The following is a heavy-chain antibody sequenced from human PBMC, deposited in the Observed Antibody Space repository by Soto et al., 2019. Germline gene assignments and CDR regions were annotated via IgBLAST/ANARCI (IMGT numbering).Heavy chain of an antibody. D-gene: IGHD3-3*01. Sequence: SETLSLTCTVSGGSISSYYWSWIRQPPGKGLEWIGYIYYSGSTNYNPSLKSRVTISVDTSKNQFSLKLSSVTAADTAVYYCARAESFITIFGVVTPDYFDYWGQGTLVTVSS. CDR3: ARAESFITIFGVVTPDYFDY. J-gene: IGHJ4*02. V-gene: IGHV4-59*01. CDR1: GGSISSYY. CDR2: IYYSGST.